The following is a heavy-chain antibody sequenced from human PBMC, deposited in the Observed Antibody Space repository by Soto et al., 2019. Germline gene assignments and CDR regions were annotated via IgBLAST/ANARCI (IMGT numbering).Heavy chain of an antibody. D-gene: IGHD2-2*01. CDR1: GFTFSNYG. Sequence: GGSLRLSCATSGFTFSNYGIHWVRQAPGKGLEWVAVISFDGSNKYYADSVKGRFTISRDNSRNTLYLQMNSLRAEDTAVYYCAKERMEQYQLLPFFDYWGQGTVVTVSS. V-gene: IGHV3-30*18. CDR3: AKERMEQYQLLPFFDY. J-gene: IGHJ4*02. CDR2: ISFDGSNK.